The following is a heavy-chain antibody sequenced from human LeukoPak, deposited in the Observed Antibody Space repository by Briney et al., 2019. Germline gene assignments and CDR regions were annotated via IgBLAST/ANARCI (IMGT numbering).Heavy chain of an antibody. D-gene: IGHD2-21*01. CDR2: ISGSGGST. CDR1: GFTFSSYA. V-gene: IGHV3-23*01. Sequence: GSLRLSCAASGFTFSSYAMSCVRQAPGKGLEWVSAISGSGGSTYYADSVKGRFTISRDNSKNTLYLQMNSLRAEDTAVYYCAKFLPTHIVVANYYFDYWGQGTLVTVSS. CDR3: AKFLPTHIVVANYYFDY. J-gene: IGHJ4*02.